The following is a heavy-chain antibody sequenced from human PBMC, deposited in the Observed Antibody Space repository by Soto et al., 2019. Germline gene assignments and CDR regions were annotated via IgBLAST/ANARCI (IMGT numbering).Heavy chain of an antibody. J-gene: IGHJ3*02. CDR2: ISAYNGNT. CDR1: GYTFTSYG. CDR3: ARDTSPYYDILTGYEDAFDI. V-gene: IGHV1-18*01. Sequence: ASVKVSCKASGYTFTSYGISWVRQAPGQGLEWMGWISAYNGNTNYAQKLQGRVTMTTDTSTSTAYMELRSLRSDDTAVYYCARDTSPYYDILTGYEDAFDIWGQGTMVTVSS. D-gene: IGHD3-9*01.